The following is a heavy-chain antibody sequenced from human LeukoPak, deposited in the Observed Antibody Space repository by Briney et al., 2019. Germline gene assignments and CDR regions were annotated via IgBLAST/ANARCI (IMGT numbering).Heavy chain of an antibody. J-gene: IGHJ4*02. CDR2: ISGSGGST. CDR1: GFTFGSHA. V-gene: IGHV3-23*01. D-gene: IGHD6-6*01. Sequence: GGSLRLSCAASGFTFGSHAMSWVRQAPGKGLEWVSAISGSGGSTYYADSVKGRFTISRDNSKNTLYLQMNSLRAEDTAVHYCVSGSSSDRGFDYWGQGTLVTVSS. CDR3: VSGSSSDRGFDY.